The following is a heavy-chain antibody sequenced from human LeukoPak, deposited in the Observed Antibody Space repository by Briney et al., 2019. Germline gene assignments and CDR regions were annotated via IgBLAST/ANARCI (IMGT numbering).Heavy chain of an antibody. D-gene: IGHD2-21*02. CDR1: GFTFRSYA. CDR3: AKDLCGDCYPYYYAMDV. Sequence: PGGSLRLSCAASGFTFRSYAMNWVRQAPGQGLEWVSGISGSGGKTYFADSVKGRFTISRGNSKNTVYLQMNGLRGEDTAVYYCAKDLCGDCYPYYYAMDVWGQGTTVTVSS. CDR2: ISGSGGKT. V-gene: IGHV3-23*01. J-gene: IGHJ6*02.